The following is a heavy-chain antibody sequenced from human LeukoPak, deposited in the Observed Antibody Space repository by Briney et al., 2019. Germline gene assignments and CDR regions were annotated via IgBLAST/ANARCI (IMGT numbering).Heavy chain of an antibody. CDR2: ISGSGGST. J-gene: IGHJ4*02. Sequence: GGSLRLSCAASGFTFSIYAMSWVRQAPGKGLEWVSAISGSGGSTYYADSVKGRFTISRDNSKNTLYLQMNSLRAEDTAVYYCAKSGDGYSQGYYWGQGTLVTVSS. CDR3: AKSGDGYSQGYY. D-gene: IGHD5-24*01. CDR1: GFTFSIYA. V-gene: IGHV3-23*01.